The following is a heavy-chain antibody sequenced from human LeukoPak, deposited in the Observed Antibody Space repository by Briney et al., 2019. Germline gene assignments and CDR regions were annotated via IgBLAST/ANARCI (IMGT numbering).Heavy chain of an antibody. CDR3: ARKTVWGSYRWDY. D-gene: IGHD3-16*02. Sequence: SETLSLTCAVYGGSFSVYYWSWIRQPPGKGLEWIGEINHSGGTNYNPSLKSRVTISVDTSKNQFSLKLGSVTAADTAVYYCARKTVWGSYRWDYWGQGTLVTVSS. CDR1: GGSFSVYY. V-gene: IGHV4-34*01. J-gene: IGHJ4*02. CDR2: INHSGGT.